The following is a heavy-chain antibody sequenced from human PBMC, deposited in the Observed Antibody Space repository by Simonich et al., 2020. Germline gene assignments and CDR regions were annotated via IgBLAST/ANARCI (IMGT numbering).Heavy chain of an antibody. CDR3: ATAPVYSSSSFDY. CDR1: GGTFSSYA. V-gene: IGHV1-69*10. CDR2: IIPILGIA. Sequence: QVQLVQSGAEVKKPGSSVKVSCKASGGTFSSYAISWVRQAPGQGLEWMGGIIPILGIANYAQKVQGRVTMTEDTSTDTAYMELSSLRSEDTAVYYCATAPVYSSSSFDYWGQGTLVTVSS. D-gene: IGHD6-6*01. J-gene: IGHJ4*02.